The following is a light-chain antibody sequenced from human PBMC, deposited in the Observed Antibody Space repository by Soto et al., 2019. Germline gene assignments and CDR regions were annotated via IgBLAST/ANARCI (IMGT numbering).Light chain of an antibody. CDR2: GNS. CDR1: SSNIGSHN. Sequence: QSVLTQPPSVSGTPGQRVTISCSGSSSNIGSHNVVWYQHLPGAAPKFLIYGNSNRPSGVPDRFSGSKSDTSASLAITGLQAEDEADYYCQSYDSSLSGVVFGGGTKLTVL. J-gene: IGLJ2*01. V-gene: IGLV1-40*01. CDR3: QSYDSSLSGVV.